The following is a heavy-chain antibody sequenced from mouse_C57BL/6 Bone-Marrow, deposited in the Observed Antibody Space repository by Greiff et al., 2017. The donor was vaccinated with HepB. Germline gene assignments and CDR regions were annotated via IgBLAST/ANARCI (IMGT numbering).Heavy chain of an antibody. V-gene: IGHV1-78*01. Sequence: VKLMESDAELVKPGASVKISCKVSGYTFTDHTIHWMKQRPEQGLEWIGYIYPRDGSTKYNEKFKGKATLTADKSSSTAYMQLNSLTSEDSAVYFGARDYGNFPYWYFDVWGTGTTVTVSS. CDR3: ARDYGNFPYWYFDV. D-gene: IGHD2-1*01. CDR2: IYPRDGST. J-gene: IGHJ1*03. CDR1: GYTFTDHT.